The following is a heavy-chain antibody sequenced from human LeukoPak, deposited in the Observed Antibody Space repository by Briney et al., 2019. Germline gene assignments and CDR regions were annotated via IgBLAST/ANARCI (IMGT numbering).Heavy chain of an antibody. Sequence: SETLSLTCTVSGGSISSISYYWGWIRQPPGKGLEGIGSIYYSGSTYYNPSLKSRVTISVDRSKNQFSLKLSAVTAADTAVYYCASRTGATYYFDYWGQGTLVTVSS. J-gene: IGHJ4*02. CDR2: IYYSGST. V-gene: IGHV4-39*07. D-gene: IGHD7-27*01. CDR1: GGSISSISYY. CDR3: ASRTGATYYFDY.